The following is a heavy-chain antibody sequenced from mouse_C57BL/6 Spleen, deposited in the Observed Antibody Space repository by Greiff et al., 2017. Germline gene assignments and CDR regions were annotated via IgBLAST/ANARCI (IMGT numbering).Heavy chain of an antibody. D-gene: IGHD1-1*01. CDR1: GYTFTSYW. Sequence: QVQLQQPGAELVKPGASVKMSCKASGYTFTSYWITWVKQRPGQGLEWIGDIYPGSGSTNYNEKFKSQATLTVDTSSSTAYMQLSSLTSEDAAVYYCARNPVTTVGEVYAMDYWGQGTSVTVSS. CDR2: IYPGSGST. J-gene: IGHJ4*01. CDR3: ARNPVTTVGEVYAMDY. V-gene: IGHV1-55*01.